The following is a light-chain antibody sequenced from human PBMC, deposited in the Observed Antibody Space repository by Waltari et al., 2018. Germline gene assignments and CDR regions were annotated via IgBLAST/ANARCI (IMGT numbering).Light chain of an antibody. CDR1: SSDVGAYNY. CDR2: DVS. J-gene: IGLJ2*01. CDR3: SSYTSSSTLDVV. V-gene: IGLV2-14*01. Sequence: QSALTQPASVSGSPGQSITISCTGTSSDVGAYNYVSWYQQHPGKAPKLMIYDVSNRPSGVSNRFSSSKSGNTASLTISGLQAEDEADYYCSSYTSSSTLDVVFGGGTKLTVL.